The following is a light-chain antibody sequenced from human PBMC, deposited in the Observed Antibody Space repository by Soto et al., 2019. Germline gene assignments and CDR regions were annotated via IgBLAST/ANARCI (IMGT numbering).Light chain of an antibody. Sequence: EVVTTQSPATLSVSPGERATQSCRASQGLGTNLAWYQQKPGQAPRLLIYAASTRATGVPGRFSGSGSGTDFTLTISRLEPEDFAVYYCQQYGSSPWTFGQGTKV. V-gene: IGKV3-20*01. CDR2: AAS. CDR1: QGLGTN. CDR3: QQYGSSPWT. J-gene: IGKJ1*01.